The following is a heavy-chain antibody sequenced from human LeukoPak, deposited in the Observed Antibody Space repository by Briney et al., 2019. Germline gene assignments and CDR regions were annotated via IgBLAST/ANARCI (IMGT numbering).Heavy chain of an antibody. CDR1: GFIFSSYG. J-gene: IGHJ4*02. CDR2: IWPDGTNK. V-gene: IGHV3-30*02. CDR3: AKESTGLLWFGELLF. Sequence: GGSLRLSCAASGFIFSSYGMHWVRQGPGKGLEWVAFIWPDGTNKYYRDSVKGRFTISRDNSKNTLYLQMNSLRAEDTAVYYCAKESTGLLWFGELLFWGQGTLVTVSS. D-gene: IGHD3-10*01.